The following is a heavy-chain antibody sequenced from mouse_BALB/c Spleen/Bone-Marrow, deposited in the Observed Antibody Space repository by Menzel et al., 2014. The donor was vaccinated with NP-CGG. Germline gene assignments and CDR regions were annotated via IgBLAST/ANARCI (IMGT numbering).Heavy chain of an antibody. V-gene: IGHV4-1*02. D-gene: IGHD1-1*01. CDR3: ARLGYYGMMAF. CDR1: GFDFSRYW. J-gene: IGHJ4*01. CDR2: INPESSTI. Sequence: EVKLLESGGGLGQPGGSLKLPCAVSGFDFSRYWMSWGRPAPGKGLEWIGEINPESSTINYTPSLKDKFIISRDNAKNTLYLQMSKVRSEDTALYYCARLGYYGMMAFWGQGTSVTVSS.